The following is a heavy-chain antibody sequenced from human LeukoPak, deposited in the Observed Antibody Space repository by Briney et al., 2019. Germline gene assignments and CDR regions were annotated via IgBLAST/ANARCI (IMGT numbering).Heavy chain of an antibody. J-gene: IGHJ6*04. D-gene: IGHD6-13*01. CDR1: GYTLTELS. CDR2: FDPEDGET. V-gene: IGHV1-24*01. Sequence: ASVKVSCKVSGYTLTELSMHWVRQAPGKGLEWMGGFDPEDGETIYAQKFQGRVTMTEDTSTDTAYVELSSLRSEDTAVYYCATERPGIAAAGDWALYYYGMDVWGKGTTVTVSS. CDR3: ATERPGIAAAGDWALYYYGMDV.